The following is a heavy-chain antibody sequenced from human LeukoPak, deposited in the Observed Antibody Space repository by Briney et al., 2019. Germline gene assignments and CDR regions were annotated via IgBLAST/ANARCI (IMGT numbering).Heavy chain of an antibody. CDR1: GGSISSSGYY. Sequence: PSETLSLTCTVSGGSISSSGYYWGWIRQPPGKGLEWIGSIYHSGGNYYNPSLNSRVTISVDTSKNQFSLRLSSVTAADTAVYYCARGPYYFDSWGPGTLVTVSS. J-gene: IGHJ4*02. CDR2: IYHSGGN. V-gene: IGHV4-39*07. CDR3: ARGPYYFDS.